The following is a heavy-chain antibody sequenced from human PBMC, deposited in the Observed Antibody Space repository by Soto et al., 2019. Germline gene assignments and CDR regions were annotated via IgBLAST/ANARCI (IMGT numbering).Heavy chain of an antibody. CDR2: IYYSGST. Sequence: SETLSLTCTVSGGSISSSSYYWGWIRQPPGKGLEWIGSIYYSGSTYYNPSLKSRVTISVDTSKNQFSLKLSSVTAADTAVYYCASTYDFWSGYDYWGQGTLVTVSS. V-gene: IGHV4-39*01. D-gene: IGHD3-3*01. CDR3: ASTYDFWSGYDY. CDR1: GGSISSSSYY. J-gene: IGHJ4*02.